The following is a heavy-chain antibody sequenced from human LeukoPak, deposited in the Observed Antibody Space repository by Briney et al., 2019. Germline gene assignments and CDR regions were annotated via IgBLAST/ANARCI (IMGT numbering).Heavy chain of an antibody. V-gene: IGHV3-30-3*01. J-gene: IGHJ3*01. CDR3: ARALSRDDYGDLDAFDL. Sequence: GGSLRLSCAASGFTFSSYAMHWVRQAPGKGLEWVAVISYDGSNKYYADSVKGRFTISRDNSKNTLYLQMNSLRAEDMAVYYCARALSRDDYGDLDAFDLWGQGTMVTVSS. D-gene: IGHD4-17*01. CDR2: ISYDGSNK. CDR1: GFTFSSYA.